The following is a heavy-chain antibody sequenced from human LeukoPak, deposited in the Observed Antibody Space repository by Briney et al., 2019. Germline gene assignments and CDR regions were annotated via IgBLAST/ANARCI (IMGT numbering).Heavy chain of an antibody. D-gene: IGHD2-2*01. CDR2: IYHSGST. Sequence: SETLSLTCAVSGGSISSGGYSWSWIRQPPGKGLEWIGYIYHSGSTYYNPSLKSRVTISVDRSKNQFSLKLSSVTAADTAVYHCARGAAMINWFDPWGQGTLVTVSS. V-gene: IGHV4-30-2*01. CDR1: GGSISSGGYS. CDR3: ARGAAMINWFDP. J-gene: IGHJ5*02.